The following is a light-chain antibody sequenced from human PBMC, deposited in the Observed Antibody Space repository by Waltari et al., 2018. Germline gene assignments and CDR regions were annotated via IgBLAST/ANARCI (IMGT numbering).Light chain of an antibody. Sequence: DIQMTQSPSTLSASVGDRVTITCRASQSISTWLAWYQQKPGKAPKLLIYKASSLESGVPARFSGSGSGTDFTLTISSLQPYDFATYYCQQYNSYSLYTFGQGTKLEIK. J-gene: IGKJ2*01. CDR2: KAS. CDR1: QSISTW. CDR3: QQYNSYSLYT. V-gene: IGKV1-5*03.